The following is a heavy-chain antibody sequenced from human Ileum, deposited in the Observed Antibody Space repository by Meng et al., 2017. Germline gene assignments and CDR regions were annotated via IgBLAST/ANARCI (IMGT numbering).Heavy chain of an antibody. CDR1: GFTFSSYT. CDR3: LKGGWGKTLDV. D-gene: IGHD3-10*01. CDR2: ISGGGEIT. V-gene: IGHV3-23*01. J-gene: IGHJ3*01. Sequence: GGSLRLSCAASGFTFSSYTMTWVRQAPGKGLEWVSSISGGGEITYYADSVKGRFTVSRDNSKSALNLQVISLRVEDTAEYFCLKGGWGKTLDVWGQGTRVTGSS.